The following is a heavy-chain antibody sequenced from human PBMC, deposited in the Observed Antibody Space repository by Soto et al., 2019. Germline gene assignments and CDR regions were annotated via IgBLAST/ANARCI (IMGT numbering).Heavy chain of an antibody. CDR2: ISSSSSTI. D-gene: IGHD6-19*01. CDR3: ARSRADGRSAFDY. Sequence: EVQLVESGGGLVQPAGSLRLSCAASGFTFSSYSMNWVRQAPGKGLEWVSYISSSSSTIYYTDSVKGRFTISSDNANNSLYLQMSSLRDDDTAVYYCARSRADGRSAFDYWGQGTLVTVSS. V-gene: IGHV3-48*02. J-gene: IGHJ4*02. CDR1: GFTFSSYS.